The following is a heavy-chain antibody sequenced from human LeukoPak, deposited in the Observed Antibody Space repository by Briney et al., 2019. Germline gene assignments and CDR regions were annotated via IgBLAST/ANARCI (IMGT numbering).Heavy chain of an antibody. V-gene: IGHV4-4*02. D-gene: IGHD3-10*01. CDR1: GGSVINTNW. Sequence: PSGTLSLTCGVSGGSVINTNWWTWVRQPPGKGLEWIGEVHLDGRTNYNPSLESRLTMSVDVSENQVSLKLTSVTAADTAVYYCARGGGEEFGEYDVFDYWGQGTLVTVSS. CDR2: VHLDGRT. J-gene: IGHJ4*02. CDR3: ARGGGEEFGEYDVFDY.